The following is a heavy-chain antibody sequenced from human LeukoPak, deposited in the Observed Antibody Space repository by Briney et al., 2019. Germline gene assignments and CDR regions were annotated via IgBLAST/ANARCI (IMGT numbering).Heavy chain of an antibody. Sequence: SVKVSCKASGGTFSSYEISWVRQAPGQGLEWMGGIIPIFGTANYAQKFQGRVTITADESTSTAYMELSSLRSEDTAVYYCARWGAGGYCSSTSCPHYFDYWGQGTLVTVSS. CDR2: IIPIFGTA. CDR1: GGTFSSYE. D-gene: IGHD2-2*01. V-gene: IGHV1-69*01. J-gene: IGHJ4*02. CDR3: ARWGAGGYCSSTSCPHYFDY.